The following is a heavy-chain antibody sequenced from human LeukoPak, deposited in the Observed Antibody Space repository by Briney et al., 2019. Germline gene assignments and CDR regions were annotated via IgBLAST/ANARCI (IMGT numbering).Heavy chain of an antibody. CDR1: GYTFTSYG. J-gene: IGHJ5*02. D-gene: IGHD3-3*01. Sequence: WASVNVSCTASGYTFTSYGISWVRQAPGQGLEWMGWISAYNGNTNYAQKLQGRVTMTTDTSTSTAYMELRSLRSDDTAVYYCARDRYDFWSGYYKPNWFDPWGQGTLVTVSS. V-gene: IGHV1-18*01. CDR2: ISAYNGNT. CDR3: ARDRYDFWSGYYKPNWFDP.